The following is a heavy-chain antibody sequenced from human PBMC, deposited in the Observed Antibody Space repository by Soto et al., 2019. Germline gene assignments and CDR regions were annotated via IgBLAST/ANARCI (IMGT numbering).Heavy chain of an antibody. V-gene: IGHV4-34*01. CDR3: ARGSFGRSSYYYYYGMDV. D-gene: IGHD6-13*01. CDR2: INHSGST. Sequence: SSETLSLTCAVYGGSFSGYYWSWIRQPPGKGLEWIGEINHSGSTNYNPSLKSRVTISVDTSKNQFSLKLSSVTAADTAVYYCARGSFGRSSYYYYYGMDVWGQGTTVTVSS. CDR1: GGSFSGYY. J-gene: IGHJ6*02.